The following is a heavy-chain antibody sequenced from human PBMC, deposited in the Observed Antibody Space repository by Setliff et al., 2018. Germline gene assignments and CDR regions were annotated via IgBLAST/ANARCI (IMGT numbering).Heavy chain of an antibody. V-gene: IGHV1-69*06. CDR3: ALEYSNSSPTVYYYMDV. J-gene: IGHJ6*03. D-gene: IGHD6-6*01. CDR2: TTPIFTTA. CDR1: GGTFSSYD. Sequence: ASVKVSCKASGGTFSSYDISWVRQAPGQGLEWMGGTTPIFTTANYVEKFQGRVTITADKSTSTAYMELSRLTSEDTAVYYCALEYSNSSPTVYYYMDVWGKGTTVTVSS.